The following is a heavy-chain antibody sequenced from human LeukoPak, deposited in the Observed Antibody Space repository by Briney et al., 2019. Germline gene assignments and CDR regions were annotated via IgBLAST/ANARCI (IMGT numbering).Heavy chain of an antibody. J-gene: IGHJ4*02. Sequence: PGGSLRLSCAASGFSFSSYAMHWVRQAPGKGLEYVSAISTDGGSTYYANSVKGRFTVSRDNSKNTLYLQMGSLRAEDMAVYYCATYSESSYAYWGPGTLVNVSS. D-gene: IGHD3-22*01. CDR2: ISTDGGST. CDR3: ATYSESSYAY. V-gene: IGHV3-64*01. CDR1: GFSFSSYA.